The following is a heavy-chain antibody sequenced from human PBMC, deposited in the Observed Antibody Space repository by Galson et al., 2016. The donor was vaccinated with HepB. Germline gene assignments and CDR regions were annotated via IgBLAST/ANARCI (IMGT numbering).Heavy chain of an antibody. Sequence: SLRLSCAVSGLTFSEYWMTWVRQAPGKGLEWVANINQDGSDKSYVDSMKGRFTISRDNAKNSLYLQKNSLRAEDTAVYYCASIFRYSSSQHPGYWGQGTLVTVSS. CDR1: GLTFSEYW. CDR2: INQDGSDK. V-gene: IGHV3-7*03. J-gene: IGHJ4*02. CDR3: ASIFRYSSSQHPGY. D-gene: IGHD6-13*01.